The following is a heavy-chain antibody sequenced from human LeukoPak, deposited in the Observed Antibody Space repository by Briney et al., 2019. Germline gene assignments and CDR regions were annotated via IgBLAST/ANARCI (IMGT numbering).Heavy chain of an antibody. V-gene: IGHV3-9*01. CDR1: GFTFEVYA. J-gene: IGHJ5*02. Sequence: PGVSLRLLCRASGFTFEVYAMHCVRQDPGKGLEEVSGVSWNSGSIGYADSVEGRFNIYGDNAKHSLHLQTNSLRLEDTALYYCAKGGPDYGAGSPECNWFDPWGQGTLVTVSS. CDR2: VSWNSGSI. D-gene: IGHD3-10*01. CDR3: AKGGPDYGAGSPECNWFDP.